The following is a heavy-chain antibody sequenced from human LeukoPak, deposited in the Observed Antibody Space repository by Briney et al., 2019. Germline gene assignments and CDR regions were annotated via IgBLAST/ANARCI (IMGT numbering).Heavy chain of an antibody. CDR3: AKTTYSSGWSAFDY. Sequence: GSLRLSCAASGFTFSGYAMNWVRQAPGKGLEWVSAISGSGGSTYYADSVKGRFTISRDNSKDTLYLQMNSLRAEDTAVYYCAKTTYSSGWSAFDYWGQGTLVTVSS. CDR2: ISGSGGST. D-gene: IGHD6-19*01. J-gene: IGHJ4*02. V-gene: IGHV3-23*01. CDR1: GFTFSGYA.